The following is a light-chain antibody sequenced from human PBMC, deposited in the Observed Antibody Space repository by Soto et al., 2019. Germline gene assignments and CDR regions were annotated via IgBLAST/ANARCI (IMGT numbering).Light chain of an antibody. CDR2: EVS. J-gene: IGLJ1*01. CDR1: SSDVGGYNY. Sequence: QSVLTQPASVSGSPGQSITISCTGTSSDVGGYNYVSWYQQHPGKAPKLMIYEVSNRPSGVSNRFSGPKSGNTASLTISGLQAEDEADYYCSSYTSSSTLSYVFGTGTRSPS. V-gene: IGLV2-14*01. CDR3: SSYTSSSTLSYV.